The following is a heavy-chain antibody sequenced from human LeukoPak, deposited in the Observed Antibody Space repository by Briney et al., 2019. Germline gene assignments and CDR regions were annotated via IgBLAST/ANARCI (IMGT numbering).Heavy chain of an antibody. J-gene: IGHJ4*02. D-gene: IGHD2-15*01. V-gene: IGHV3-30*18. CDR3: AKDPGYVDY. Sequence: PGGSLRLSCAASGFTFGAYGMHWVRQAPGKGLERVALISYDGRNKYFADSVKGRFTISRDNSKNTVHLQMNSLRAEDTAVYYCAKDPGYVDYWGQGTLVTVSS. CDR1: GFTFGAYG. CDR2: ISYDGRNK.